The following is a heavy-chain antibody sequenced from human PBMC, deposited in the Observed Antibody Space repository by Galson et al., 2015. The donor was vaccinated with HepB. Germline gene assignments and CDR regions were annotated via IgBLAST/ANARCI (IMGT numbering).Heavy chain of an antibody. CDR1: GFTFSSYG. D-gene: IGHD6-19*01. CDR3: ARDADPGYSSGWYNLYFDF. V-gene: IGHV3-30*03. J-gene: IGHJ4*02. CDR2: ISYEGSNK. Sequence: SLRLSCAASGFTFSSYGMHWVRQTPGKGLEWVAFISYEGSNKYYADSVKGRFTISRDSSKNTVFLQMSTLRAEDTAVYYCARDADPGYSSGWYNLYFDFWGQGTLVTVSS.